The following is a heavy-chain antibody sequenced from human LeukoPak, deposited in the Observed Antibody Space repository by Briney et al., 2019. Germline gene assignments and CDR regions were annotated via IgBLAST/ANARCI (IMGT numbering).Heavy chain of an antibody. CDR2: GISGDYA. V-gene: IGHV3-66*01. Sequence: PGGSLRLSCVASGFTLSSYAVSWVRQAPGKGLQWVSSLGISGDYAWYADSVKGRFTISRDNSKNTLYLQMNSLRAEDTAVYYCARSPPPAGPYDYWGQGTLVTVSS. D-gene: IGHD2-2*01. CDR1: GFTLSSYA. J-gene: IGHJ4*02. CDR3: ARSPPPAGPYDY.